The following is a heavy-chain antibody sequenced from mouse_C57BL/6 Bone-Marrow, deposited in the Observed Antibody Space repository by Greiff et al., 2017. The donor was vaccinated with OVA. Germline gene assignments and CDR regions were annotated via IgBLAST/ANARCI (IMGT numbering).Heavy chain of an antibody. CDR2: FYPGSGSI. V-gene: IGHV1-62-2*01. J-gene: IGHJ1*03. D-gene: IGHD1-1*01. CDR3: ARHENYGSSHWYFDV. CDR1: GYTFTEYT. Sequence: VKLVESGAELVKPGASVKLSCKASGYTFTEYTIHWVKQRSGQGLEWIGWFYPGSGSIKYNEKFKDKATLTADKSSSTVYMELSRLTSEDSAVYFCARHENYGSSHWYFDVWGTGTTVTVSS.